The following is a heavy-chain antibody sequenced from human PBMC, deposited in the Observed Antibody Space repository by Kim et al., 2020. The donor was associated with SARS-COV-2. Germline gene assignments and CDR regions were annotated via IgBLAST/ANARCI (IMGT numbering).Heavy chain of an antibody. CDR2: IRGSGGST. CDR3: AKGGIVVADAFDI. V-gene: IGHV3-23*01. Sequence: GGSLRLSCAASGFTFSSYAMTWVRQAPGKGLEWVSAIRGSGGSTYYADSVKGRFTISRDNSKNTLYLQMNSLRAEDTAVYYCAKGGIVVADAFDIWGQGTMVTVSS. D-gene: IGHD2-15*01. CDR1: GFTFSSYA. J-gene: IGHJ3*02.